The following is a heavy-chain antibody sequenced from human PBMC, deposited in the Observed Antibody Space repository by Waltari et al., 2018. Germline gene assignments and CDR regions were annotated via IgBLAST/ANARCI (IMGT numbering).Heavy chain of an antibody. V-gene: IGHV5-51*01. Sequence: EVQLVQSGAEVKEPGESLKTSCKGSGYSFSSYWIGWVRQMPGKGLEWMGFSYPRDADTRYSPSFQGQVTISADKSISTTYLQWSSLKVSDTAMYYFARRGNGGYFDYWGQGTLVTVSS. D-gene: IGHD4-17*01. CDR1: GYSFSSYW. CDR2: SYPRDADT. J-gene: IGHJ4*02. CDR3: ARRGNGGYFDY.